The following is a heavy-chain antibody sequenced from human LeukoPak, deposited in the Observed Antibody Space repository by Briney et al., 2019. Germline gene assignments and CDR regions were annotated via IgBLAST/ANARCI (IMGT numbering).Heavy chain of an antibody. CDR1: GFTFSSYG. Sequence: RGSLRLSCAASGFTFSSYGMHWVRQAPGKGLGWVAFIRYDGSNKYYADSVKGRFTISRDNSKNTLYLQMNSLRAEDAAVYYCAKVGDSSTSYYYYYYMDVWGKGTTVTVSS. D-gene: IGHD2-2*01. V-gene: IGHV3-30*02. CDR2: IRYDGSNK. CDR3: AKVGDSSTSYYYYYYMDV. J-gene: IGHJ6*03.